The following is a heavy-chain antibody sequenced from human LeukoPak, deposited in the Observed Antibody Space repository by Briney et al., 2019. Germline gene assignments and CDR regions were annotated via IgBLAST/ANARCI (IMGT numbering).Heavy chain of an antibody. CDR1: GFAFSTYW. J-gene: IGHJ4*02. D-gene: IGHD2-2*01. V-gene: IGHV3-74*03. Sequence: GGSLRLSCAASGFAFSTYWMHWVRQDPGKGLVRVSRINSGGDSITYADSVKGRFTISRDNAKNTLYLQMNSLRAEDTAVYYCARVGEVVPAGIDYWGQGTLVTVSS. CDR2: INSGGDSI. CDR3: ARVGEVVPAGIDY.